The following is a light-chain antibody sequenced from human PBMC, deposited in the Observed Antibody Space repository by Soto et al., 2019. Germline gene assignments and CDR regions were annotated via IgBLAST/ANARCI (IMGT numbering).Light chain of an antibody. V-gene: IGKV1-39*01. CDR1: QSITTY. CDR2: AAS. Sequence: IQLTQSPSSLYTSVGDRVNITCRAGQSITTYLNWYQQKPGKAPNLLIYAASSLQSGVPSRFSGSGSGTDFTLTISSLQPEDFATYYCQQSYSTPQTFGQGTKVDI. J-gene: IGKJ1*01. CDR3: QQSYSTPQT.